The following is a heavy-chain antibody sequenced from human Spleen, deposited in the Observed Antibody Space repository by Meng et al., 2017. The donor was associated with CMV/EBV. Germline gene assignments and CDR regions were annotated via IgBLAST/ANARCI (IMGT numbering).Heavy chain of an antibody. CDR3: ARLGSYTYYYYGMDV. D-gene: IGHD1-26*01. CDR2: ICSGGSAT. CDR1: GGSIRNDQ. Sequence: ETLSLTCDVSGGSIRNDQRWSWVRQAPGKGLEWVSVICSGGSATYHADSVKGRFNISRDNTKNMVYLHMNSLRADDTARYYCARLGSYTYYYYGMDVWGQGTTVTVSS. V-gene: IGHV3-23*03. J-gene: IGHJ6*02.